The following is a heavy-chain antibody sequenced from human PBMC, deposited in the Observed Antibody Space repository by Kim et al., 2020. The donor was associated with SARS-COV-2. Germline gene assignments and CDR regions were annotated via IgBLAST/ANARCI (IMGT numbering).Heavy chain of an antibody. CDR1: GFSFSNYW. CDR2: IKEDGSAK. D-gene: IGHD3-22*01. V-gene: IGHV3-7*01. Sequence: GGSLRLSCAASGFSFSNYWMSWVRQAPWKGLEWVANIKEDGSAKYYVDSVKGRFTISRDNAKNSLYLQMDSLRAEDTAVYYCARHPRMTTILVVPDVWGQGTTVTVSS. CDR3: ARHPRMTTILVVPDV. J-gene: IGHJ6*02.